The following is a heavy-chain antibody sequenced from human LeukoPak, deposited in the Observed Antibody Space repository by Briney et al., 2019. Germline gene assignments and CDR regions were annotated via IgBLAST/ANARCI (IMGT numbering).Heavy chain of an antibody. D-gene: IGHD1-26*01. J-gene: IGHJ4*02. CDR3: ARMFGGNYYGYYFDY. CDR2: LYSGGMT. V-gene: IGHV3-53*01. Sequence: PGGSLRLSCAASGFTVNNYYMTGVGQAPGKGLEGVSILYSGGMTYYADSVKGRFTISTDPSKNTVNLKMNSLRAQDTAIYYCARMFGGNYYGYYFDYWGQGSMLTVSS. CDR1: GFTVNNYY.